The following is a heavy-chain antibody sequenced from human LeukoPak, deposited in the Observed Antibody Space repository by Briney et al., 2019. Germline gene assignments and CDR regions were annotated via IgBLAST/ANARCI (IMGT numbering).Heavy chain of an antibody. CDR2: ISGSGGST. CDR1: GFTVSSDY. Sequence: GGSLRLSCAASGFTVSSDYMSWVRQAPGKGLEWVSAISGSGGSTYYADSVKGRFTISRDNSKNTLYLQMNSLRAEDTAVYYCAKGPIGYDSSGYSDYWGQGTLVTVSS. D-gene: IGHD3-22*01. CDR3: AKGPIGYDSSGYSDY. J-gene: IGHJ4*02. V-gene: IGHV3-23*01.